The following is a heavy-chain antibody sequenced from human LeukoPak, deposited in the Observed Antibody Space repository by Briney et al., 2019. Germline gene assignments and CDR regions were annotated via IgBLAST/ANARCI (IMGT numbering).Heavy chain of an antibody. CDR3: ARVIGYTAMALDY. J-gene: IGHJ4*02. CDR1: GGSISSGGYY. Sequence: SETLSLTCTVSGGSISSGGYYWSWIRQPPGKGLEWIGYIYHSGSTYYNPSLKSRVTISVDRSKNQFSLKLSSVTAADTAVYYCARVIGYTAMALDYWGQGTLVTVSS. D-gene: IGHD5-18*01. V-gene: IGHV4-30-2*01. CDR2: IYHSGST.